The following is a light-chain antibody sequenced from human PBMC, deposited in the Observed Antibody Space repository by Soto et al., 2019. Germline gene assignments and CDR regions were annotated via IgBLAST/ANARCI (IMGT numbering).Light chain of an antibody. V-gene: IGKV4-1*01. J-gene: IGKJ3*01. Sequence: DIVMSQSPDSLAVSLGERATINCQSSQSLLDNSNLKRSYLAWYQQKPGRAHRLLIYGASSRAPGIPDRFSGSGSGTDFTLTISRLEPEDFAVYYCQQFGNSRYIFGPGTKVDIK. CDR2: GAS. CDR1: QSLLDNSNLKRSY. CDR3: QQFGNSRYI.